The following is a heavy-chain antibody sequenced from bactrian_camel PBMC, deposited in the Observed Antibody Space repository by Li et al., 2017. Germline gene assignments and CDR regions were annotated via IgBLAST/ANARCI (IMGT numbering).Heavy chain of an antibody. Sequence: EVQLVESGGGLVQPGGSLTLSCAASGFTFGTYDMTWVRQAPGKGLEWISGLDSGGSSPTYGDSVKGRFTISRDNAKNTLNLQMSSLKPEDTAVYYCVRDVDLGDCYSGAWWRGDFCYWGQGTQVTVS. CDR3: VRDVDLGDCYSGAWWRGDFCY. V-gene: IGHV3S40*01. D-gene: IGHD7*01. CDR2: LDSGGSSP. CDR1: GFTFGTYD. J-gene: IGHJ6*01.